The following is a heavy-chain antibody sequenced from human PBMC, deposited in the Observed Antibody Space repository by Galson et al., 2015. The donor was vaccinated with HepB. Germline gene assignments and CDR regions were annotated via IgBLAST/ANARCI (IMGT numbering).Heavy chain of an antibody. CDR3: ARRMVVTPFAFDM. CDR1: GYTFTSYD. J-gene: IGHJ3*02. Sequence: SVKVSCKASGYTFTSYDINWVRQATGQGLEWMGWMNPNSGNTGYAQKFQGRVTMTRNTSISTAYMELSSLRSEDTAVYYCARRMVVTPFAFDMWGQGTMVTVSS. CDR2: MNPNSGNT. D-gene: IGHD4-23*01. V-gene: IGHV1-8*01.